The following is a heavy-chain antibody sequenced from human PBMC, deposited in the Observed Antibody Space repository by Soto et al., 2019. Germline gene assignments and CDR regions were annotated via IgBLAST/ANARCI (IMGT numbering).Heavy chain of an antibody. CDR1: GFTFSGSA. D-gene: IGHD3-22*01. V-gene: IGHV3-73*01. J-gene: IGHJ4*02. CDR3: TTTYYYDSSGYFTDY. Sequence: GGSLRLSCAASGFTFSGSAMHWVRQASGKGLEWVGRIRSKANSYATAYAASVKGRFTISRDDSKNTAYLQMNSLKTEDTAVYYCTTTYYYDSSGYFTDYWGQGTLVTVSS. CDR2: IRSKANSYAT.